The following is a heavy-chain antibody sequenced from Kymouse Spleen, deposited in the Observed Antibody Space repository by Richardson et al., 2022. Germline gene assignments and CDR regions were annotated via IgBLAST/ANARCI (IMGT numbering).Heavy chain of an antibody. CDR2: IYYSGST. D-gene: IGHD6-19*01. CDR3: AGYSSGWSYYYYYGMDV. J-gene: IGHJ6*02. Sequence: QVQLQESGPGLVKPSETLSLTCTVSGGSVSSGSYYWSWIRQPPGKGLEWIGYIYYSGSTNYNPSLKSRVTISVDTSKNQFSLKLSSVTAADTAVYYCAGYSSGWSYYYYYGMDVWGQGTTVTVSS. CDR1: GGSVSSGSYY. V-gene: IGHV4-61*01.